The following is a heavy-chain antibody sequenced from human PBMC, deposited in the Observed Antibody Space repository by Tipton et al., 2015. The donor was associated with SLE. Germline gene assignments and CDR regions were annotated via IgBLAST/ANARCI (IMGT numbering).Heavy chain of an antibody. V-gene: IGHV4-59*01. D-gene: IGHD3-9*01. J-gene: IGHJ3*02. CDR2: DSHRGRP. CDR3: ARCGRGDYDVLTGPGSFDI. CDR1: GDSLGTYF. Sequence: TLSLTCTVSGDSLGTYFWTWIRQPPGKGMEWIGYDSHRGRPNYNPSLKSRVTISVDTSKNQFSLQLSSVTAADAAVYHCARCGRGDYDVLTGPGSFDIWGHGTMVTVSS.